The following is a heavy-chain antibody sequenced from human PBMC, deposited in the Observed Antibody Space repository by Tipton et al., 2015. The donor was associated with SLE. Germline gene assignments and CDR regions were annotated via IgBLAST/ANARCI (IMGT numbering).Heavy chain of an antibody. CDR2: IYCSGST. Sequence: TLSLTCNVSGGSIRSDYWSWIRQPPGKGLEWIGYIYCSGSTNYNPSLKSRITISVDTSKNHFSLKLNSVTAADTALYYCARGEMDVFDSWGQGTVVSVSS. J-gene: IGHJ3*02. CDR1: GGSIRSDY. V-gene: IGHV4-59*12. CDR3: ARGEMDVFDS.